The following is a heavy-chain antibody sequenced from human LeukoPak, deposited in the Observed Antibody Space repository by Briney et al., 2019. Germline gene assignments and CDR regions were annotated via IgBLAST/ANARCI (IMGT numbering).Heavy chain of an antibody. D-gene: IGHD3-22*01. V-gene: IGHV1-2*02. J-gene: IGHJ4*02. CDR3: ARHRDFDSAGYYYPLFDY. CDR2: INANHGGT. CDR1: GYTFTGYY. Sequence: ASVKVSCKASGYTFTGYYLHWVRQAPGQGLEWMGWINANHGGTNYAQQFQGRVTMTRDTSISTAYMELSRLRSDDAAVYYCARHRDFDSAGYYYPLFDYWGQGTLVTVSS.